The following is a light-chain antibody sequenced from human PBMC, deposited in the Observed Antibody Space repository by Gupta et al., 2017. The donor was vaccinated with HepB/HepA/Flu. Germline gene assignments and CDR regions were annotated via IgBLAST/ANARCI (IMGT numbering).Light chain of an antibody. CDR1: QSVSSF. Sequence: EIVLTQSPATLSLSPGERATLSCRASQSVSSFLAWYQQKPGQAPRLLIYDASNRATGIPARFSGSGSGTDFTLTINSLEPEDFAVYYCQQRDTWPLTFGQGTRMEIK. J-gene: IGKJ5*01. CDR3: QQRDTWPLT. V-gene: IGKV3-11*01. CDR2: DAS.